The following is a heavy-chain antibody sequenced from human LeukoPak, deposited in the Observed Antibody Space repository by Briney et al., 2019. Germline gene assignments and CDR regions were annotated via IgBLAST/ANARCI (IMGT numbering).Heavy chain of an antibody. J-gene: IGHJ5*02. D-gene: IGHD4-11*01. CDR1: GFTFSSYA. Sequence: GGSLRLSCAASGFTFSSYAMSWVRQAPGKGLEWVSAISGSGGSTNYADSVKGRFTISRDNSKNTLYLQMNSLRAEDTAVYYCAKAGYSNLPYSWFDPWGQGTLDTVSS. V-gene: IGHV3-23*01. CDR2: ISGSGGST. CDR3: AKAGYSNLPYSWFDP.